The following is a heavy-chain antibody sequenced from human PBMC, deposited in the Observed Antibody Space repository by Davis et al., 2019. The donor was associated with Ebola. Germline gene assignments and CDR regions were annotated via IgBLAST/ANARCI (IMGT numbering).Heavy chain of an antibody. V-gene: IGHV4-34*01. D-gene: IGHD3-3*01. Sequence: PSETLSLTCAVYGGSFSGYYWSWIRQPPGKGLEWIGEINHSGSTNYNPSLKSRVTISVDTSKNQFSLKLSSVTAADTAVYYCARTADYDFWSGYHDAFDIWGQGTMVTVSS. CDR2: INHSGST. CDR3: ARTADYDFWSGYHDAFDI. J-gene: IGHJ3*02. CDR1: GGSFSGYY.